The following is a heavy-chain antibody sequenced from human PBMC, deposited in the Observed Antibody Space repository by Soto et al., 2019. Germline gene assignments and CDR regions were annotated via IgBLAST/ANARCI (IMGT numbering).Heavy chain of an antibody. Sequence: GGSLRLSCAASGFTFSSYAIHWVRQAPCKGLEWVAAISYDGSNKYYADSAKGRFTISRDNSKNTLYLQMNSLRAEDTAVYYCARDVSGRYCSGGSCYSFFDYWGQGTLVTVSS. D-gene: IGHD2-15*01. J-gene: IGHJ4*02. CDR3: ARDVSGRYCSGGSCYSFFDY. V-gene: IGHV3-30-3*01. CDR1: GFTFSSYA. CDR2: ISYDGSNK.